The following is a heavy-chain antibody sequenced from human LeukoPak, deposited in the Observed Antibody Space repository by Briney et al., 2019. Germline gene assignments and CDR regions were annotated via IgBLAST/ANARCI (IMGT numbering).Heavy chain of an antibody. CDR2: IRQDGSEI. CDR1: GFIFGSYW. V-gene: IGHV3-7*01. J-gene: IGHJ3*02. CDR3: AKDHGGVALDAFDI. D-gene: IGHD3-16*01. Sequence: PGGSLRLSCTTSGFIFGSYWMNWVRQTPEKGLEWVATIRQDGSEIYYVDSVKGRFTISRDNAKNSLFLQMKSLRAEDTAVYHCAKDHGGVALDAFDIWGQGTMVTVSS.